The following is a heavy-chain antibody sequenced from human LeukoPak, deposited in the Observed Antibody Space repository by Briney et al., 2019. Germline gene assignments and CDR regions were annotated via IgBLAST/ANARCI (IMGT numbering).Heavy chain of an antibody. CDR1: GFSFSRYW. D-gene: IGHD2-21*01. J-gene: IGHJ4*02. Sequence: GGSLRLSCEASGFSFSRYWMSWVRQAPGKGLEWVSYITAEGGLKFYAASVKGRFTASKDNAKNPLYLQMNSLRVEDTGIYYCAREKINCRGDCLDLWGQGTLVTVSS. V-gene: IGHV3-48*03. CDR3: AREKINCRGDCLDL. CDR2: ITAEGGLK.